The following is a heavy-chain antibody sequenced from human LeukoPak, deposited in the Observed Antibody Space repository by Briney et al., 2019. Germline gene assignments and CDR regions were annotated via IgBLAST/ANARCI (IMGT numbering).Heavy chain of an antibody. CDR1: GGTFSSYA. V-gene: IGHV1-69*13. J-gene: IGHJ6*02. CDR2: IIPIFGTA. D-gene: IGHD4-17*01. Sequence: SVKVSCKASGGTFSSYAISWVRQAHGQGLEWMGGIIPIFGTANYAQKFQGRVTITADESTSTAYMELSSLRSEDTAVYYCARTAELYGDYDNYYYGMDVWGQGTTVTVS. CDR3: ARTAELYGDYDNYYYGMDV.